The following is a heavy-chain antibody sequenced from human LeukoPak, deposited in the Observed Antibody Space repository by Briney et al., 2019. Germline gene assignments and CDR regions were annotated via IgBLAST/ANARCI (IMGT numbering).Heavy chain of an antibody. CDR2: ISVSGGST. V-gene: IGHV3-23*01. D-gene: IGHD2-2*01. CDR1: GFTFSTYA. CDR3: AKSPGGVVSTSFDN. Sequence: PGGSLRLSCAASGFTFSTYAMSWVRQAPGKGLEWVSVISVSGGSTYYADSVKGRFTISRDNSKNTLYLQMNSLRAEDTAVYYCAKSPGGVVSTSFDNWGQGTLVTVSP. J-gene: IGHJ4*02.